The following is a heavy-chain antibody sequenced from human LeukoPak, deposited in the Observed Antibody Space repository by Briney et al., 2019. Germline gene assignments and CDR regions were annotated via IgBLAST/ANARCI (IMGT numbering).Heavy chain of an antibody. CDR3: ARDPREYSSSGGFYYFDH. CDR2: IIPIFGTA. D-gene: IGHD6-6*01. V-gene: IGHV1-69*01. J-gene: IGHJ4*02. CDR1: GGTFSSYA. Sequence: SVKVSCKASGGTFSSYAISWVRQAPGQGLEWMGGIIPIFGTANYAQKFQGRVTITADESTSTAYMELSSLRSEDTAVYYCARDPREYSSSGGFYYFDHWGQGTLVTVSS.